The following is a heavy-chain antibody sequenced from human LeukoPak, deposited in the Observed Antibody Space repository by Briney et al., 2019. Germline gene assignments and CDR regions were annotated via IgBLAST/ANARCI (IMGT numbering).Heavy chain of an antibody. CDR3: ARNTVVWGATLPGTVDY. Sequence: GSLRLSCAASGFTFSSYSMNWVRQAPGKRLEWVSSISSSGSTIYYADSVKGRFTISRDNAKNSLYLQMNSLRVEDTAVYYCARNTVVWGATLPGTVDYWGQGTLVTVSS. CDR1: GFTFSSYS. D-gene: IGHD1-26*01. V-gene: IGHV3-48*04. CDR2: ISSSGSTI. J-gene: IGHJ4*02.